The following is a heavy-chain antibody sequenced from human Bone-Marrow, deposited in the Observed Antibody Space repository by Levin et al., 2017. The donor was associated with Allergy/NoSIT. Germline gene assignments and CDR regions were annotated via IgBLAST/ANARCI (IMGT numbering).Heavy chain of an antibody. D-gene: IGHD3-10*01. Sequence: SQTLSLTCTVSGGSISSGSYYWSWIRQPAGKGLEWIGRIYTSGSTNYNPSLKSRVTISVDTSKNQFSLKLSSVTAADTAVYYCARMPAGSGAFAIWGQGTMVTVSS. CDR2: IYTSGST. V-gene: IGHV4-61*02. CDR1: GGSISSGSYY. CDR3: ARMPAGSGAFAI. J-gene: IGHJ3*02.